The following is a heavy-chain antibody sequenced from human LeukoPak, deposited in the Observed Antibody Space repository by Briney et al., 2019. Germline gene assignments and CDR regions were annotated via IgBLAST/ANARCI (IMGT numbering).Heavy chain of an antibody. D-gene: IGHD1-1*01. V-gene: IGHV4-31*03. Sequence: PSETLSLTCTVSGGSISSGGYYWSWIRQHPGKGLEWTGYIYYSGSTYYNPSLKSRVTISVDTSKNQFSLKLSSVTAADMAVYYCARFSAVQTNSKIFDIWGQGTMVTVSS. CDR1: GGSISSGGYY. CDR3: ARFSAVQTNSKIFDI. CDR2: IYYSGST. J-gene: IGHJ3*02.